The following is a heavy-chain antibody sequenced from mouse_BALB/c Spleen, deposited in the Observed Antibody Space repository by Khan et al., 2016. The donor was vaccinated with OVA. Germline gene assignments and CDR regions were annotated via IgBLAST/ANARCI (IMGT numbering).Heavy chain of an antibody. D-gene: IGHD3-2*02. CDR3: SRSGYGFGAY. J-gene: IGHJ3*01. Sequence: VQLQESGAELVRPGTSVKVSCKASGYAFTNYLIEWIKQRPGQGLEWIGVINPGSGDTNYNEKFKDKAILTADKSSTTAYMQLSSLTSDDSAVCFCSRSGYGFGAYWGPGTLVTVSA. CDR1: GYAFTNYL. CDR2: INPGSGDT. V-gene: IGHV1-54*01.